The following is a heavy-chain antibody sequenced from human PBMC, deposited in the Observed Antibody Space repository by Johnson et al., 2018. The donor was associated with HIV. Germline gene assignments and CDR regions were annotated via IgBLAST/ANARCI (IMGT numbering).Heavy chain of an antibody. V-gene: IGHV3-33*05. CDR2: ISYAGSDK. CDR3: AKDQHGPLVPTVMRDDAFDI. J-gene: IGHJ3*02. Sequence: QVQLVESGGGVVQPGRSLRLSCAASGFTFSYYGIHWVRQAPGKGLEWVAVISYAGSDKYYSDSVKGRFTISRDNSKNTLYLQMNSLRAEDTAVYYCAKDQHGPLVPTVMRDDAFDIWGQGTMVTVSS. CDR1: GFTFSYYG. D-gene: IGHD5-12*01.